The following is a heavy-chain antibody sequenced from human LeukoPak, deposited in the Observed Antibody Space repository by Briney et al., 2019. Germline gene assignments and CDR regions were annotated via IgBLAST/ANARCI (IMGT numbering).Heavy chain of an antibody. J-gene: IGHJ3*02. Sequence: PGGSLRLSCAASGFTFSSYAMSWVRQAPGKGLEWVAVISYDGSNKYYADSVKGRFTISRDNSKNTLYLQMNSLRAEDTAVYYCAKGRTAYPFDAFDIWGQGTMVTVSS. CDR3: AKGRTAYPFDAFDI. CDR2: ISYDGSNK. V-gene: IGHV3-30*18. CDR1: GFTFSSYA. D-gene: IGHD1-1*01.